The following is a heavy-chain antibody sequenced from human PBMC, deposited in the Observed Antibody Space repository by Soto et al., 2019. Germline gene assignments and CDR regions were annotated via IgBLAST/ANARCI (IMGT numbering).Heavy chain of an antibody. CDR1: GGTFSSYA. J-gene: IGHJ4*02. Sequence: GASVKVSCKASGGTFSSYAISWVRQAPGQGLEWMGGIIPIFGTANYAQKFQGRVTITADESTSTAYMELSSLRSEDTAVYYCASKYSGGPGEPTDYWGQGTLVTVSS. V-gene: IGHV1-69*13. CDR2: IIPIFGTA. D-gene: IGHD1-26*01. CDR3: ASKYSGGPGEPTDY.